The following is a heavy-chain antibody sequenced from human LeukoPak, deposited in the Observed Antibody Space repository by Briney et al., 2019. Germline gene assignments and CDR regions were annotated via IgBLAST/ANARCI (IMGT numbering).Heavy chain of an antibody. CDR3: ARGQLRFPLSV. CDR1: GVTFSSYA. V-gene: IGHV3-23*01. Sequence: GGSLRLSCAASGVTFSSYAMSWVRQAPGKGLEWVSAISGSGGSTYYADSVKGRFTISRDNSKNTLYLQMNSLRAEDTAVYYCARGQLRFPLSVWGQGNTVTVSS. J-gene: IGHJ6*02. CDR2: ISGSGGST. D-gene: IGHD3-3*01.